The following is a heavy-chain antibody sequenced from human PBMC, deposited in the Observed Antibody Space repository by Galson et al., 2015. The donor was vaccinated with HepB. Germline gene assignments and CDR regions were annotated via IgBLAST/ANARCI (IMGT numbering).Heavy chain of an antibody. CDR2: ISAYNGNT. Sequence: SVKVSCKASGYTFTSYGISWVRQAPGQGLEWMGWISAYNGNTNYAQKLQGRVTMTTDTSTSTAYMELRSLRSDDTAVYYCARGKRWGYSGYGVFDYWGQGTLVTVSS. V-gene: IGHV1-18*04. J-gene: IGHJ4*02. D-gene: IGHD5-12*01. CDR3: ARGKRWGYSGYGVFDY. CDR1: GYTFTSYG.